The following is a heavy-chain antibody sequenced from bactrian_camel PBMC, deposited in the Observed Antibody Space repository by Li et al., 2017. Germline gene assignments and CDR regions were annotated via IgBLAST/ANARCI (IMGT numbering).Heavy chain of an antibody. CDR3: AADLDGTGYCWGKGGPSPLLFGY. V-gene: IGHV3-3*01. CDR2: MYTSGGGI. Sequence: VQLVESGGGSVQAGGSLNLSCVASEYSYRGYCMGWFRQTPGNERKGVAAMYTSGGGIHIADPVRGRFTISRDNAKNTVYLQMNNLSPDDTAMYYCAADLDGTGYCWGKGGPSPLLFGYWGQGTQVTVS. J-gene: IGHJ6*01. D-gene: IGHD3*01. CDR1: EYSYRGYC.